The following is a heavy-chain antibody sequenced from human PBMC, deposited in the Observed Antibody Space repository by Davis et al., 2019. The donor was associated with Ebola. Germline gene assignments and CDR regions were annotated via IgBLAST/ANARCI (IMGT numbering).Heavy chain of an antibody. CDR1: GFTFSDYW. V-gene: IGHV3-7*01. CDR2: IKQDGSEK. CDR3: AREGRWTTVTTE. Sequence: GESLKISCAASGFTFSDYWMSWVRQAPEKGLECVANIKQDGSEKYYVDSVKGRFTVSRDNAKNSLYLQMNSLRVEDTAMYYCAREGRWTTVTTEWGQGTLVTVSS. D-gene: IGHD4-17*01. J-gene: IGHJ4*02.